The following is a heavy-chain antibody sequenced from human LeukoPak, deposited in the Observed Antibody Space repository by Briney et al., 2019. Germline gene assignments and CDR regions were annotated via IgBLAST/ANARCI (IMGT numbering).Heavy chain of an antibody. CDR3: TTVDIVVVPAAMEPIEAFDI. CDR2: IKSKTDGGTT. V-gene: IGHV3-15*01. J-gene: IGHJ3*02. CDR1: GFTFSNAW. Sequence: PGGSLRLSCAASGFTFSNAWMSWVRQAPGKGLEWVGRIKSKTDGGTTDYAAPVKGRFTISRDDSKNTLYLQMNSLKTEDTAVYYCTTVDIVVVPAAMEPIEAFDIWGQGTMVTVSS. D-gene: IGHD2-2*01.